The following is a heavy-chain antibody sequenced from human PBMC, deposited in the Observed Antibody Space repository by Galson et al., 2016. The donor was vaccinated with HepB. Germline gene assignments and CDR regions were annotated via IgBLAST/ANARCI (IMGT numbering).Heavy chain of an antibody. D-gene: IGHD6-13*01. CDR1: GYDFHNYG. CDR2: ISAFNGNI. Sequence: SVKVSCKASGYDFHNYGIIWVRQAPGQGFELVGWISAFNGNIHYAQKFHDRVTMTTDTSTDTTYMELRSLRSDDTAVYYCTRGTSVPAAGDYWGQGTLVTVSS. J-gene: IGHJ4*02. CDR3: TRGTSVPAAGDY. V-gene: IGHV1-18*04.